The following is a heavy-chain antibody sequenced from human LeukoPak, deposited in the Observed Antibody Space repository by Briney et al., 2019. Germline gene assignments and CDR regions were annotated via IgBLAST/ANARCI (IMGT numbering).Heavy chain of an antibody. CDR2: ISAYNGNT. J-gene: IGHJ5*02. D-gene: IGHD1-1*01. V-gene: IGHV1-18*01. CDR3: AILNWNDDDVVSWFDP. Sequence: GASVKVSCKASGYAFTSYGISWVRQAPGQGLEWMGWISAYNGNTNYAQELQGRVTMTTDTSTSTAYMELRSLRSDDTAVYYCAILNWNDDDVVSWFDPWGQGTLVSVSS. CDR1: GYAFTSYG.